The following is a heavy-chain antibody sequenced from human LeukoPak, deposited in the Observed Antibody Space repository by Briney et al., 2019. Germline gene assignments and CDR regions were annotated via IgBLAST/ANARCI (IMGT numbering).Heavy chain of an antibody. V-gene: IGHV1-18*01. D-gene: IGHD3-16*02. Sequence: ASVKVSCKASGYTFTSYGISWVRQAPGQGLEWMGWISAYNGNTNYAQKLQGRVTMTTDTSTSTAYMELRSLRSDDTAVYYCARGSQYDYVWGSYRSRHNWFDPWGQGTLVTVSS. CDR1: GYTFTSYG. J-gene: IGHJ5*02. CDR2: ISAYNGNT. CDR3: ARGSQYDYVWGSYRSRHNWFDP.